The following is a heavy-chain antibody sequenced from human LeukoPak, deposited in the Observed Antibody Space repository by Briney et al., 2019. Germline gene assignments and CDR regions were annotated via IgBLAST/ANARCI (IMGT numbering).Heavy chain of an antibody. V-gene: IGHV4-59*01. CDR3: ARPERGYSYGFFQD. D-gene: IGHD5-18*01. J-gene: IGHJ1*01. Sequence: PSETLSLTCTVSGGSMSSYYWSWVRQPPGKGLEWIGNIHHSGSTNYHSSLKSRVTMSIDTSKNLFSLNLSSVTAADTAVYYCARPERGYSYGFFQDWGQGALVTVSS. CDR1: GGSMSSYY. CDR2: IHHSGST.